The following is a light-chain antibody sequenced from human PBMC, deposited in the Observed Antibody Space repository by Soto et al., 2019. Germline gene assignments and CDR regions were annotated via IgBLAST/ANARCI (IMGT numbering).Light chain of an antibody. J-gene: IGKJ4*01. CDR2: DAS. CDR1: QSVSRY. Sequence: EIVLTQYPATLSLSPGERATLSCRATQSVSRYLAWYKQKPGQAPRLLIYDASNRATGIPARFSGSGSGTDFTLTISSLEPEDFAVYYCQQRSNWPPALTFGGGTKVEIK. CDR3: QQRSNWPPALT. V-gene: IGKV3-11*01.